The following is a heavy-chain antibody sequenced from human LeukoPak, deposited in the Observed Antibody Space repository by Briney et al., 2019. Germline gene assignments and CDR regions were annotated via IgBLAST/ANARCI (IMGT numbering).Heavy chain of an antibody. V-gene: IGHV1-2*02. CDR1: GYTFTGYY. Sequence: ASVKVSCKTSGYTFTGYYMHWARQATGQGLEWMGWINPKSGGTNYAQKFQGRVTMTRDTSISTSYMELSRLRSDDTAMYYCARGYYGSGSPDNWGQGTLVTVSS. CDR3: ARGYYGSGSPDN. D-gene: IGHD3-10*01. CDR2: INPKSGGT. J-gene: IGHJ4*02.